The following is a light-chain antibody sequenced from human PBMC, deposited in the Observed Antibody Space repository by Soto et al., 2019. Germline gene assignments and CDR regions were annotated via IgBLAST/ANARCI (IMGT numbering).Light chain of an antibody. J-gene: IGKJ4*01. CDR1: QSVDIN. CDR2: GAS. Sequence: EIVMTQSPATLSVSPEERATLSCRASQSVDINLAWYQKKAGQAPRLLIYGASTRATAIPARFSGSGSGTEFTLTISSLQSEDFAVYYCQQYYNWPLTFGGGTKVDI. CDR3: QQYYNWPLT. V-gene: IGKV3-15*01.